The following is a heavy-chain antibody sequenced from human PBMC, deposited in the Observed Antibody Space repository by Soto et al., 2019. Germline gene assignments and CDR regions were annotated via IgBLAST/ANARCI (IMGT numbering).Heavy chain of an antibody. V-gene: IGHV5-10-1*01. CDR3: ARHPAVAIHYQHGMDV. D-gene: IGHD2-21*01. CDR2: IDPSDFYT. CDR1: GYDFSTYW. J-gene: IGHJ6*02. Sequence: GESLKISCQASGYDFSTYWISWVRQMPGKGLEWMGRIDPSDFYTNYRPSFQGHVTISVDKSINTVYLQWSSLKASDTAMYYCARHPAVAIHYQHGMDVCRQVTAVTFSS.